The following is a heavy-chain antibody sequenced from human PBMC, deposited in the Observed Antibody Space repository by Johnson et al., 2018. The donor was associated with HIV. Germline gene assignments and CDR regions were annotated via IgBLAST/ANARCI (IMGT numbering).Heavy chain of an antibody. D-gene: IGHD7-27*01. J-gene: IGHJ3*02. CDR1: GFTFSSYW. Sequence: VQLVESGGGWVKPGGSLRLSCAASGFTFSSYWMSWVRQAPGKGLEWVANIKQDGSEKYYADSVKGRFTISRDNSKNSLYLQMNSRRAEDTAVYYCARVGLTGAQTGDAFDIWGQGTMVTVSS. V-gene: IGHV3-7*05. CDR2: IKQDGSEK. CDR3: ARVGLTGAQTGDAFDI.